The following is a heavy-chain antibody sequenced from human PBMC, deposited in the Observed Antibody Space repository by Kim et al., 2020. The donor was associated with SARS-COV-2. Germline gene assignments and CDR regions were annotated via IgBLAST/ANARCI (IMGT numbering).Heavy chain of an antibody. CDR3: ARDRGFVGILYYYGMDV. D-gene: IGHD2-21*01. J-gene: IGHJ6*02. V-gene: IGHV3-11*01. Sequence: VKGRFTISRDNAKNSLYLQRNSLSAEDTAVYYCARDRGFVGILYYYGMDVWGQGTTVTVSS.